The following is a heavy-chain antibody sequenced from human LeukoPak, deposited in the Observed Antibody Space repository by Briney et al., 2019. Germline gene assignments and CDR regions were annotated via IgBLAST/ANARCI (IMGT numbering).Heavy chain of an antibody. CDR2: IYTSGST. CDR1: GGSISSYY. V-gene: IGHV4-4*07. Sequence: PSETLSLTCTVSGGSISSYYWSWIRQPAGKGLEWIGRIYTSGSTNYNPSLKSRVTISVDKSKNQFSLKLSSVTAADTAVYYCASESGISRYDYWGQGTLVTVSS. D-gene: IGHD1-26*01. J-gene: IGHJ4*02. CDR3: ASESGISRYDY.